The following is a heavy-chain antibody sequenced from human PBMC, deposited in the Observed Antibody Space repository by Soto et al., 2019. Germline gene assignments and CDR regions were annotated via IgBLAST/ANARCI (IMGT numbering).Heavy chain of an antibody. Sequence: EVQLVESGGGLVQPGGSLRLSCAASGFTFSNYIMNWVRQAPGKGLEWISYISSSSITIYYADSVKGRFTISRDNAKNSLYLQMNRLRDEDTAVYYCARVRSTSMGGGFDYWGQGTLVTVSS. D-gene: IGHD5-18*01. V-gene: IGHV3-48*02. CDR1: GFTFSNYI. CDR2: ISSSSITI. CDR3: ARVRSTSMGGGFDY. J-gene: IGHJ4*02.